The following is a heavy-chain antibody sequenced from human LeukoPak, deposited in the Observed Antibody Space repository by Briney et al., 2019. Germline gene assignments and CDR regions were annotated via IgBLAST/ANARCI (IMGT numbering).Heavy chain of an antibody. CDR3: ARVNRHYYGSGSPHFDY. J-gene: IGHJ4*02. CDR1: GFTFSDYY. V-gene: IGHV3-11*01. Sequence: GGSLRLSCAASGFTFSDYYMSWMRQAPGKGLEWVSYISNSGSTIHYADSVQGRFTISRDNAKNSLYLQLDSLRAEDTAVYYCARVNRHYYGSGSPHFDYWGQGTLVTVSS. CDR2: ISNSGSTI. D-gene: IGHD3-10*01.